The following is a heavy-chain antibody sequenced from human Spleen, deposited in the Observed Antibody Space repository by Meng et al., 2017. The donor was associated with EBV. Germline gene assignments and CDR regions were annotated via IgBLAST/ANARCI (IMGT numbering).Heavy chain of an antibody. D-gene: IGHD5-12*01. J-gene: IGHJ4*02. Sequence: QVQLGQSGAEVKKPGSSVKVSCKASGGTFSSYAISWVRQAPGQGLEWMGGIIPIFGTANYAQKFQGRVTITADKSTSTAYMELSSLRSEDTAVYYCVRDLWLRFGDCVWGQGTLVTVSS. CDR1: GGTFSSYA. CDR2: IIPIFGTA. V-gene: IGHV1-69*06. CDR3: VRDLWLRFGDCV.